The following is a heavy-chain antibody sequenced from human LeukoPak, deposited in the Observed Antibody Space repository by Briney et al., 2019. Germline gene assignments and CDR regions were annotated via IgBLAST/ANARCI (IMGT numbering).Heavy chain of an antibody. CDR3: AREAASITMVRGWFDP. J-gene: IGHJ5*02. V-gene: IGHV4-39*02. CDR2: IDHAGTT. CDR1: GGSIITNDYW. Sequence: KPSETLSLTCVVSGGSIITNDYWWGWIRQPPGKGLEWIGTIDHAGTTFYNVSLKSRVTISVDTPNNQFSLGLNSVGAADTAVYYCAREAASITMVRGWFDPWGQGTLVTVSS. D-gene: IGHD3-10*01.